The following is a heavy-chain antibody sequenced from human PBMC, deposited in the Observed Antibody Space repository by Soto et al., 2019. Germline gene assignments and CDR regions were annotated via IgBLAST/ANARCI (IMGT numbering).Heavy chain of an antibody. CDR2: ISGSGDST. CDR1: GFTFSSYA. D-gene: IGHD5-18*01. V-gene: IGHV3-23*01. Sequence: GGSLRLSCAASGFTFSSYAMSWVRQAPGKGLEWVSTISGSGDSTYYADSVKGRFTISRDNSKNTPYLQMNSLRAEDTAVYYCAKDKGGYSYGPDYYYGMDVWGHGNTVTVYS. J-gene: IGHJ6*02. CDR3: AKDKGGYSYGPDYYYGMDV.